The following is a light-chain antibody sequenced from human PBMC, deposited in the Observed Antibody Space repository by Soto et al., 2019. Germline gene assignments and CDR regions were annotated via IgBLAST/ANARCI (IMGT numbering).Light chain of an antibody. Sequence: QSVLTQPPSVSAAPRQRVAISCSGSRSNIGDNAVNWYQHLPGQAPKLLIYYDDLLPSGVSDRFSGSKSGTSASLAISELRSEDEADCFCAAWDDSLNGFVFGTGTKVTVL. J-gene: IGLJ1*01. CDR3: AAWDDSLNGFV. V-gene: IGLV1-36*01. CDR2: YDD. CDR1: RSNIGDNA.